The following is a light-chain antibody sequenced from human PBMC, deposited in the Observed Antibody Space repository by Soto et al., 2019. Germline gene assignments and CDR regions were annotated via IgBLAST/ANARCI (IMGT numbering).Light chain of an antibody. Sequence: DIQMTQSPSTLSASVGDRVTITCRASQSISSWLAWYQQKPGKAPKLLIYDASSLESGVPSRFSGSGSGTEFTLTISSLQPDDFALYYCQQHINWPLTFGGGTKVDIK. CDR2: DAS. V-gene: IGKV1-5*01. J-gene: IGKJ4*01. CDR3: QQHINWPLT. CDR1: QSISSW.